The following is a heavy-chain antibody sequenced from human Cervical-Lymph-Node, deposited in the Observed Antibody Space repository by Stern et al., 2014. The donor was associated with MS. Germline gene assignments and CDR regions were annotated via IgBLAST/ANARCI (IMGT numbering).Heavy chain of an antibody. J-gene: IGHJ3*01. CDR3: AREVLTAVHDAFDF. Sequence: QVQLVQSGAEMRKPGASMQVSCKASGYTFAHHPIHWVRRAPGQGLEWLGWINPYDRGTNYAEKFQGRVTMASDTSITTASLELTSLRSDDTAVYYCAREVLTAVHDAFDFWGQGTMLTVSS. CDR2: INPYDRGT. D-gene: IGHD2-8*01. V-gene: IGHV1-2*02. CDR1: GYTFAHHP.